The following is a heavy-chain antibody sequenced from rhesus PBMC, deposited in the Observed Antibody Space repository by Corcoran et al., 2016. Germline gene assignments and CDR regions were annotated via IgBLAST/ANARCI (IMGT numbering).Heavy chain of an antibody. CDR2: IYGSGSST. Sequence: QLQLQESGPGLVKPSETLSLTCAVSGGSISSSYWSWIRPSPGKGLEWIGYIYGSGSSTNYNPSLKSQVTLSVDTSKNQLSRKLSSVTAADTAVYYCARGRPGDYWGQGVLVTVSS. D-gene: IGHD5-24*01. J-gene: IGHJ4*01. CDR1: GGSISSSY. V-gene: IGHV4S11*01. CDR3: ARGRPGDY.